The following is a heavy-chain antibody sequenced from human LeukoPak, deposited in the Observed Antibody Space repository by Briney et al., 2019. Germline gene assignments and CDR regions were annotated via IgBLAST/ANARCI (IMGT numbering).Heavy chain of an antibody. V-gene: IGHV3-23*01. CDR2: ISGSGGST. CDR3: AKDRYVSPTARRGRESDY. D-gene: IGHD2-2*01. Sequence: PGGSLRLSCAASGFTFSSYAMSWVRQAPGKGLEWVSAISGSGGSTYYADSVKGRFTISRDNSKNTLYLQMNSMRAEDTAVYYCAKDRYVSPTARRGRESDYWGQGTLVTVSS. CDR1: GFTFSSYA. J-gene: IGHJ4*02.